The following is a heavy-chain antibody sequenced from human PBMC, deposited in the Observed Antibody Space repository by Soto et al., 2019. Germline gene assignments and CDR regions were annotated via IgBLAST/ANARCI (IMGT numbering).Heavy chain of an antibody. J-gene: IGHJ5*02. CDR2: FDPEDVET. D-gene: IGHD3-9*01. V-gene: IGHV1-24*01. CDR3: ATTRYVETNSCFDH. Sequence: ASVKVSCKVSGDTLTELSMHWVRQAPGKGLEWMGGFDPEDVETIYAQKFQGRVTMTEDTSTDTAYMELSSLRSADTAVYYCATTRYVETNSCFDHWGQGNLVTVSS. CDR1: GDTLTELS.